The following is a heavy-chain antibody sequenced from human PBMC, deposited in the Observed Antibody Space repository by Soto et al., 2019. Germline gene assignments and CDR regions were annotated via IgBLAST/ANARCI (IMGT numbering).Heavy chain of an antibody. Sequence: PSETLSLTCTVSGGSISSSSYYWVWIRHPPGKGLEWIGSIYYSGSTYYNPSLKSRVTISVDTSKNQFSLKLSSVTAADTAVYYCARRTQTLRFLEWLFDYWGQGTLVTVSS. V-gene: IGHV4-39*01. CDR3: ARRTQTLRFLEWLFDY. D-gene: IGHD3-3*01. CDR2: IYYSGST. J-gene: IGHJ4*02. CDR1: GGSISSSSYY.